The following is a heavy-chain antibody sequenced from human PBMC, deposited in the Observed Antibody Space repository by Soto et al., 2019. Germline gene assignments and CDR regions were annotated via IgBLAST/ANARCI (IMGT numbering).Heavy chain of an antibody. D-gene: IGHD2-8*01. CDR2: ISGSGGHT. J-gene: IGHJ5*02. V-gene: IGHV3-23*01. CDR1: GFSFFSYA. CDR3: AKIEMGWFAH. Sequence: GESLKISCTGSGFSFFSYAMSWVRQAPGRGLEWVSTISGSGGHTYYADSVKGRFVVSRDNDKNTVYLHMSSLTGEDTAVYFCAKIEMGWFAHWGQGTQVTVSS.